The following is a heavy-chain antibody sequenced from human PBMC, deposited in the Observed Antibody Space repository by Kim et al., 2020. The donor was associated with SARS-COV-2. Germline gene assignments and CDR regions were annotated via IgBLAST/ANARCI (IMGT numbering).Heavy chain of an antibody. D-gene: IGHD6-19*01. CDR2: FSSSGSGTTI. CDR1: GFSLSSYD. Sequence: GGSLRLSCAVSGFSLSSYDMNWVRRAPGKGLEWISYFSSSGSGTTIYYADSVKGRFTISRSNTKNSMFLQMNSLRAEDTAVYYCARNRGEAVAGSPLYWYFDLWGRGTLVTVSS. V-gene: IGHV3-48*03. J-gene: IGHJ2*01. CDR3: ARNRGEAVAGSPLYWYFDL.